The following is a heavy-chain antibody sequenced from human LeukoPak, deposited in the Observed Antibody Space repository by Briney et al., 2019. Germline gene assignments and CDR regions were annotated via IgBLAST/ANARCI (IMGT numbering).Heavy chain of an antibody. Sequence: GESLKISFKGSGYSFSNYWIGWVRQMPGKGLEWIGIIYPGDSDTRYSPSFQDQVTISVDKSISTAYLQWSSLKASDTAMYYCASSREPAGGDYWGQGTLVTVSS. J-gene: IGHJ4*02. CDR2: IYPGDSDT. CDR1: GYSFSNYW. CDR3: ASSREPAGGDY. D-gene: IGHD1-14*01. V-gene: IGHV5-51*01.